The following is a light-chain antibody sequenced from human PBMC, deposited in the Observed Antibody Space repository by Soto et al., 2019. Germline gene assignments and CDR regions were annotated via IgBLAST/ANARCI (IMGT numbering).Light chain of an antibody. CDR3: HQYYNTPYT. V-gene: IGKV4-1*01. J-gene: IGKJ2*01. CDR2: WAS. CDR1: RTLFYPSNNKTY. Sequence: DIVMTQSPDSLAVSLGERATINCKSNRTLFYPSNNKTYLAWYQQKAGQPPKLLIYWASMRESGVPDRFSGSGSGTDFTLSISSLQAEDLAIFYCHQYYNTPYTFGQGTKLEIK.